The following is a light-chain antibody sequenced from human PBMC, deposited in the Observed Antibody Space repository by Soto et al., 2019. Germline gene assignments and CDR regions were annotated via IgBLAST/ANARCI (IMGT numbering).Light chain of an antibody. CDR1: SSNIGSNT. Sequence: QSALTQPPSASVTPGQRGTISCSGSSSNIGSNTVNWYQQLPGTAPKLLIYSNNQRPSGVPDRFSCSKSGTSASLAISGLQFEEEAAYYWAAGEDSLNGYVFGTGT. CDR3: AAGEDSLNGYV. V-gene: IGLV1-44*01. J-gene: IGLJ1*01. CDR2: SNN.